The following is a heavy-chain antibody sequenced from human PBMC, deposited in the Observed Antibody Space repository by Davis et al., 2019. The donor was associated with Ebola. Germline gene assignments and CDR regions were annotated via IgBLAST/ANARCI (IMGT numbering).Heavy chain of an antibody. CDR1: GFTFSGYW. Sequence: GESLKISCAASGFTFSGYWMHWVRQAPGKGLVWVSRLNNDGSHTAYADSVRGRFTISRDNAKNTLLLQMSSLRAEDTAVYYCAKDHSGYNSLDSWGQGTLVTVSS. V-gene: IGHV3-74*01. CDR3: AKDHSGYNSLDS. CDR2: LNNDGSHT. D-gene: IGHD5-24*01. J-gene: IGHJ4*02.